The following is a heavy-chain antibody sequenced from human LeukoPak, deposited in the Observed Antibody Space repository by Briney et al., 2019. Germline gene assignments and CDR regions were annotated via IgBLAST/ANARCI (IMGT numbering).Heavy chain of an antibody. CDR3: AREARITGIAAAGTGFDP. CDR2: IYYRSNLYN. Sequence: SQTLSLTCALSGDTVSSNSAAWHWIRQSPSGGLEWLVRIYYRSNLYNDYAVSVKSRITITPATAKNQFSLQLNSVTPEDTAVYYCAREARITGIAAAGTGFDPWGEGTLVTVSS. CDR1: GDTVSSNSAA. D-gene: IGHD6-13*01. V-gene: IGHV6-1*01. J-gene: IGHJ5*02.